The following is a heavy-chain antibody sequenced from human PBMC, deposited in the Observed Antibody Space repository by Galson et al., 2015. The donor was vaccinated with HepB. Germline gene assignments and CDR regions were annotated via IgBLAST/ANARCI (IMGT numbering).Heavy chain of an antibody. CDR3: ARDTGIPYDYYDSSGYWGNFDY. D-gene: IGHD3-22*01. CDR2: ISAYNGNT. V-gene: IGHV1-18*01. CDR1: GYTFTSYG. J-gene: IGHJ4*02. Sequence: SVTVSCKASGYTFTSYGISWVRQAPGQGLEWMGWISAYNGNTNYAQKLQGRVTMTTDTSTSTAYMELRSLRSDDTAVYYCARDTGIPYDYYDSSGYWGNFDYWGQGTLVTVSS.